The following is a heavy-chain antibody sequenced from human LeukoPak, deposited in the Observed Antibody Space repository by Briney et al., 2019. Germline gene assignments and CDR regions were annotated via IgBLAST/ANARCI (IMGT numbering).Heavy chain of an antibody. Sequence: ASVKVSCKASGYTFTSYDINWVRQATGQGLEWMGWMNPNSGNTGYAQKFQGRVTMTRNTSISTAYMELSSLRSEDTAVYYCARGRDLYYYDSSGCLDAFDIWGQGTMVTVSS. CDR3: ARGRDLYYYDSSGCLDAFDI. CDR1: GYTFTSYD. D-gene: IGHD3-22*01. CDR2: MNPNSGNT. V-gene: IGHV1-8*01. J-gene: IGHJ3*02.